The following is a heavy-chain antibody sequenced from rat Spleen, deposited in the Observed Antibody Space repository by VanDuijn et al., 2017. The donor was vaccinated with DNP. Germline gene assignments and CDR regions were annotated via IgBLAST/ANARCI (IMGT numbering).Heavy chain of an antibody. CDR3: TTRGNYGGYDY. CDR2: ISYDGSST. CDR1: GFTFSNCN. Sequence: EVQLVESGGGLVQPGRSLKLSCAASGFTFSNCNMAWVRQAPKKGLEWVATISYDGSSTYYRDSVKGRFTISRDDAKSTLYLQMDSLRSEDTATYYCTTRGNYGGYDYWGHGVMVTVSS. J-gene: IGHJ2*01. V-gene: IGHV5S10*01. D-gene: IGHD1-11*01.